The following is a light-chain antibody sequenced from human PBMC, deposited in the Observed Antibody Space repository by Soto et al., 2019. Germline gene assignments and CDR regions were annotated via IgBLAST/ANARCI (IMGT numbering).Light chain of an antibody. CDR1: QSVSTN. CDR2: GTS. Sequence: ETVMTQSPATLSVSPGERATLSCRASQSVSTNLAWYQQKPGQAPRLLIYGTSTRATGIPARFSGSGSGTEFTLTISSLQSEDFSVYYCQQYNNWPLTFGGGTRAEIK. CDR3: QQYNNWPLT. J-gene: IGKJ4*01. V-gene: IGKV3-15*01.